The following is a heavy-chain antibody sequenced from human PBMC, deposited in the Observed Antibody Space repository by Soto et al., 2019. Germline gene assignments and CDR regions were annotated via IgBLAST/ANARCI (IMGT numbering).Heavy chain of an antibody. CDR2: IYFSGST. V-gene: IGHV4-30-4*03. Sequence: LSLTCTVSGGSISSGNFYWSWIRQPPGKGLERIGYIYFSGSTSYSPSLKSRLTISLNTSNNQFSLKLTSVTAADTAVYYXXXXXXXGXTYXGLWGQGALVTVS. CDR3: XXXXXXGXTYXGL. J-gene: IGHJ4*02. CDR1: GGSISSGNFY.